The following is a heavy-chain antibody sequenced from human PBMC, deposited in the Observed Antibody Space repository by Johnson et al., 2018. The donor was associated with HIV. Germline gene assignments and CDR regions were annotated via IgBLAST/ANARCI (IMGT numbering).Heavy chain of an antibody. Sequence: VQLVESGGGFVQPGGSLRLSCADSGFTFSSYGMHWVSQAPGKGLEWVAVISYNGSNKYYADSVKGRFTISRDNAKNTLYVQMNSLRAEDTAVYYCAKSTPANILRESGPYGAFDIWGQGTMVTVSS. CDR3: AKSTPANILRESGPYGAFDI. D-gene: IGHD3-10*01. V-gene: IGHV3-30*18. CDR2: ISYNGSNK. J-gene: IGHJ3*02. CDR1: GFTFSSYG.